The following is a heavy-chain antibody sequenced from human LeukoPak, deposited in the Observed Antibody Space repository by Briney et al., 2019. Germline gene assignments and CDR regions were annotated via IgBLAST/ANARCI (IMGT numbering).Heavy chain of an antibody. CDR1: GYSFTSYW. V-gene: IGHV5-51*01. J-gene: IGHJ4*02. CDR3: ARLYDSSGYPLDY. Sequence: GESLKISCKGSGYSFTSYWIGWVRQMPGKGLEWMGIIYPDDSDTRYSPSFQGQVTISADKSVTTAYLQWSSLKASDTAMYYCARLYDSSGYPLDYWGQGTLVTVSS. D-gene: IGHD3-22*01. CDR2: IYPDDSDT.